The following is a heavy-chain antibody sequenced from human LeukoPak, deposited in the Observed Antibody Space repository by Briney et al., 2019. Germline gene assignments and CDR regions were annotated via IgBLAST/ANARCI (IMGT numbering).Heavy chain of an antibody. CDR1: GFTFSSYA. CDR3: ARDGTSSGSLGYCSGGSCYPGVLDY. D-gene: IGHD2-15*01. J-gene: IGHJ4*02. CDR2: ISYDGSNK. Sequence: GGSLRLSCAASGFTFSSYAMHWVRQAPGKGLEWVAVISYDGSNKYYADSVKGRFTISRDNSKNTLYLQMNSLRAEDTAVYYCARDGTSSGSLGYCSGGSCYPGVLDYWGQGTLVTVSS. V-gene: IGHV3-30-3*01.